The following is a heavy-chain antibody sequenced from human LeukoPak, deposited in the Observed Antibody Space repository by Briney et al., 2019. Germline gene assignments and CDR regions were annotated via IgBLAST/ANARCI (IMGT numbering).Heavy chain of an antibody. CDR1: GFSFSEHY. V-gene: IGHV3-11*01. J-gene: IGHJ3*01. CDR2: ISGSGDSI. Sequence: GRTLRLSCKASGFSFSEHYMNCIPHAPGRGLEWVLFISGSGDSIHYTETVKGRFTVSRDNGKDALYMQMNSLRAEDTAVYYCARDLGHCSGGTCFAYGFDLWGQGTVVSVSP. D-gene: IGHD2-15*01. CDR3: ARDLGHCSGGTCFAYGFDL.